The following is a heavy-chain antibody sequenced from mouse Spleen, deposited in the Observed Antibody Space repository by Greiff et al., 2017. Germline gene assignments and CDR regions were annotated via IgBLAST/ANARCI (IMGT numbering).Heavy chain of an antibody. CDR2: IYPSDSET. J-gene: IGHJ4*01. V-gene: IGHV1-61*01. D-gene: IGHD2-14*01. CDR3: ARGYPYYAMDY. CDR1: GYTFTSYW. Sequence: QVQLQQPGAELVRPGSSVKLSCKASGYTFTSYWMDWVKQRPGQGLEWIGNIYPSDSETHYNQKFKDKATLTVDKSSSTAYMQLSSLTSEDSAVYYCARGYPYYAMDYWGQGTSVTVSS.